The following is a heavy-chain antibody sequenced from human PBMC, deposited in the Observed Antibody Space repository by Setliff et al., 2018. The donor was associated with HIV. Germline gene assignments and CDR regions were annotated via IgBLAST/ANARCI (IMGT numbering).Heavy chain of an antibody. Sequence: SGPTLVTPTQTLTLTCTFSGFSLTTSGVGVGWIRQPPGEALEWLALIYWNDDKRYNLSLKSRLTVTKDTSKKEVVVTMTNMDPVDTATYYCAHNRDHSTGPYFYDYWGQGTRVTV. CDR3: AHNRDHSTGPYFYDY. CDR2: IYWNDDK. J-gene: IGHJ4*02. V-gene: IGHV2-5*01. CDR1: GFSLTTSGVG. D-gene: IGHD6-19*01.